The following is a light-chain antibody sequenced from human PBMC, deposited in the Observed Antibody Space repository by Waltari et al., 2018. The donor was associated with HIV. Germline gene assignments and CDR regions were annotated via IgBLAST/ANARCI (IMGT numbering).Light chain of an antibody. J-gene: IGLJ3*02. Sequence: QSVLTQPPSVSGAPGQRVTIPCTGTSSNIGAGYDGQWYQHLPGTAPKLLIYGNNNRPSGVPDRFSGSKSGTSASLAITGLQTDDEADYYCQSYDSSLSGWVFGGGTKLTVL. CDR3: QSYDSSLSGWV. CDR2: GNN. V-gene: IGLV1-40*01. CDR1: SSNIGAGYD.